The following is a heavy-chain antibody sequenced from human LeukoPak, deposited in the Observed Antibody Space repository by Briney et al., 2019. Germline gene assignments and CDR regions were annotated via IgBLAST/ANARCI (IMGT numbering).Heavy chain of an antibody. CDR3: ARGPPLFDP. V-gene: IGHV3-48*01. CDR2: IDLTTTTK. J-gene: IGHJ5*02. Sequence: GGSLRLSCSASGFTFSDYTMNWVRPAPGKGLEWLSYIDLTTTTKYYADSVKGRFTISRDNAKSTLYLQMNSLRPEDTAIYYCARGPPLFDPWGQGTLVTVSS. CDR1: GFTFSDYT.